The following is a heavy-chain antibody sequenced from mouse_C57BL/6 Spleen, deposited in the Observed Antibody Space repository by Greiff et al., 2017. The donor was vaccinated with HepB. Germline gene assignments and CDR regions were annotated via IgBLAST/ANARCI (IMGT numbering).Heavy chain of an antibody. V-gene: IGHV1-53*01. D-gene: IGHD2-5*01. CDR3: AREADSNYGDYWYFDV. J-gene: IGHJ1*03. CDR2: INPSNGGT. CDR1: GYTFTSYW. Sequence: QVQLQQSGTELVKPGASVKLSCKASGYTFTSYWMHWVKQRPGQGLEWIGNINPSNGGTNYNEKFKSKATLTVDKSSSTAYMQLSSLTSEDSAVYYCAREADSNYGDYWYFDVWGTGTTVTVSS.